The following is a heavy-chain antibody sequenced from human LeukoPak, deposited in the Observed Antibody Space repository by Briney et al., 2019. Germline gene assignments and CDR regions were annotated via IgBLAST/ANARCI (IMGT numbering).Heavy chain of an antibody. V-gene: IGHV1-18*01. Sequence: GASVKVSCKASGYTFTSYGISWVRQAPGQGLEWMGWISAYNGNTNYAQKLQGRVTMTTDTSTSTAYMELRSLRSDDTAVYYCARDGTVTTTTYYYYYMDVWGKGTTVTVSS. D-gene: IGHD4-11*01. CDR1: GYTFTSYG. J-gene: IGHJ6*03. CDR3: ARDGTVTTTTYYYYYMDV. CDR2: ISAYNGNT.